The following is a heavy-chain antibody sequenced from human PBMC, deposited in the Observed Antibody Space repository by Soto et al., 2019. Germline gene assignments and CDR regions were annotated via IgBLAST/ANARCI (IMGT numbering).Heavy chain of an antibody. CDR2: IYYGVST. Sequence: QLQLQESGPGLVKPSETLSLTCTVSGGSISGSSYYWGWIRQPPGKGLEWIGGIYYGVSTYYNPSLKSRVTISVDTSKNQFSLKLSSVTAADTAVYYCARERGFGVPLRGQGTLVTVSS. J-gene: IGHJ4*02. D-gene: IGHD3-16*01. CDR1: GGSISGSSYY. V-gene: IGHV4-39*02. CDR3: ARERGFGVPL.